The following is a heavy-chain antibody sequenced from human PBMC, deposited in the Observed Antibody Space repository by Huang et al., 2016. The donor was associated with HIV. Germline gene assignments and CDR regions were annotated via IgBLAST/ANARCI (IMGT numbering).Heavy chain of an antibody. CDR2: IIPMLGTT. CDR3: ARQPYCGGDCAHYYYFYMDV. Sequence: QVQLVQSGAEVKRPGASVKVSCRASGGPSSTNAVSWVRQSPEQGMEWVEGIIPMLGTTNYAQRFQCKVTITAEESSSTVYMELSSLRSDDTAVYYCARQPYCGGDCAHYYYFYMDVWGKGTTVTVSS. D-gene: IGHD2-21*02. J-gene: IGHJ6*03. V-gene: IGHV1-69*13. CDR1: GGPSSTNA.